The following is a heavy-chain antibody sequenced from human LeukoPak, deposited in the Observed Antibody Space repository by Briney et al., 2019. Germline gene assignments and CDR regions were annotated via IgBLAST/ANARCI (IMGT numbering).Heavy chain of an antibody. Sequence: SETLSLTCTVSGGSISSFYWDWIRQPPGKGLEWIGSVYYSGTTYYNTSFKSRITISVDTSKTVLSLKLTSVTAADTAVYFCARRRRLGPSLDCWGQGTLVAVSS. V-gene: IGHV4-59*05. CDR3: ARRRRLGPSLDC. CDR2: VYYSGTT. D-gene: IGHD1-26*01. CDR1: GGSISSFY. J-gene: IGHJ4*02.